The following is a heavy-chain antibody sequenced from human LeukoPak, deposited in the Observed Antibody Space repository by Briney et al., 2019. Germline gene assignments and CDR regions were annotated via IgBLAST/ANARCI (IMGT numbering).Heavy chain of an antibody. V-gene: IGHV1-46*01. CDR1: GYTFTSYD. D-gene: IGHD4-17*01. CDR2: INPSGGTT. Sequence: ASVKVSCKASGYTFTSYDINWVRQAPGQGLEWMGVINPSGGTTSYAQKFQARVTMTRDTSTSTVYMELSSLRSEDTAVYYCARGTGLGGDYVSNWGQGTLVTVSS. CDR3: ARGTGLGGDYVSN. J-gene: IGHJ4*02.